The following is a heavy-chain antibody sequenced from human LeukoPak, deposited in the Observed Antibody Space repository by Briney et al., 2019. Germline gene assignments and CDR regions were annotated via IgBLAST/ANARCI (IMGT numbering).Heavy chain of an antibody. D-gene: IGHD6-19*01. J-gene: IGHJ4*02. V-gene: IGHV3-23*01. CDR3: ATSASGWYEHFDY. CDR2: ISGSGGST. CDR1: GFTFSSYA. Sequence: GGSLRLSCAASGFTFSSYAMSWVRQAPGKGLEWVSAISGSGGSTYYADSVKGRFTISRDNSKNTLYLQMSSLRAEDTAVYYCATSASGWYEHFDYWGQGTLVTVSS.